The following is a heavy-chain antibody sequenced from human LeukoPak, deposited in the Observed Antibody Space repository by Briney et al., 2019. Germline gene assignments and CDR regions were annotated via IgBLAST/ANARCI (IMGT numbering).Heavy chain of an antibody. CDR2: IKQTGSEK. J-gene: IGHJ4*02. CDR1: GFTFSSYA. Sequence: GGSLRLSCAASGFTFSSYAMHWVRQAPGKGLEWVATIKQTGSEKYYMDSVRGRFTVSRDNTENSLYLQMNSLRAEDTAVYYCARVFNTVGFDYWGQGILVTVSS. D-gene: IGHD4-23*01. CDR3: ARVFNTVGFDY. V-gene: IGHV3-7*01.